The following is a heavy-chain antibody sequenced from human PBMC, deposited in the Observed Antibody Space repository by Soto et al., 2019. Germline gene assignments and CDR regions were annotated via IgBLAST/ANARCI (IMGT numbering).Heavy chain of an antibody. CDR1: GVTFSSYA. CDR2: IIPIFGTA. V-gene: IGHV1-69*06. J-gene: IGHJ4*02. Sequence: SVKVSCKASGVTFSSYAISWVRQAPGQGLEWMGGIIPIFGTANYAQKFQGRVTITADKSTSTAYMELSSLRSEDTAVYYCARFGDYFRLDYWGQGTLVTVSS. D-gene: IGHD4-17*01. CDR3: ARFGDYFRLDY.